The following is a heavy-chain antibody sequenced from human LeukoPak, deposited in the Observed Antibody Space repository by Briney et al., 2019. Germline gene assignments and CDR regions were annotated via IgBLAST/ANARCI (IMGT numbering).Heavy chain of an antibody. CDR2: ISYDGSNK. V-gene: IGHV3-30*18. CDR1: GFTFSSSG. CDR3: AKDRHYDILTAYFCD. D-gene: IGHD3-9*01. Sequence: GGSPRLSCAASGFTFSSSGMHWVRQAPGKGLEWVAVISYDGSNKYYADSVKGRFTISRDNSKNTLYLQMNSLRAEDTAVYYCAKDRHYDILTAYFCDWGQGTLVTVSS. J-gene: IGHJ4*02.